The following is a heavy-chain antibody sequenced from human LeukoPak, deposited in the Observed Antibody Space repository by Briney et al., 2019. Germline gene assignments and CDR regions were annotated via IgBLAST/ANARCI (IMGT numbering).Heavy chain of an antibody. D-gene: IGHD3-10*01. CDR3: AKDLHYGSADY. Sequence: GGSLRLSCAVSGFTFSNYAMYWVRQAPGKGLEWVAVILYDGSNKFYADSVKGRFTISRDNSKNTLYLQMNSLRAEDTAVYYCAKDLHYGSADYWGQGTLVTVSS. CDR1: GFTFSNYA. CDR2: ILYDGSNK. J-gene: IGHJ4*02. V-gene: IGHV3-30*04.